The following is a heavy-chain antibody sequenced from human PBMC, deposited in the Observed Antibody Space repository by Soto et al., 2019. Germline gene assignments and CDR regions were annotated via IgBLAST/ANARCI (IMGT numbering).Heavy chain of an antibody. V-gene: IGHV1-69*13. D-gene: IGHD6-13*01. J-gene: IGHJ6*01. CDR1: GGPFSSYA. CDR3: ASLEAADGMDV. CDR2: IIPIFGTA. Sequence: SVKVSFKASGGPFSSYAISLVRQAPGQGLEWMGGIIPIFGTANYAQKFQGRVTITADESTSTAYMELSSLRSEDTAVYYCASLEAADGMDVWGQGTTVTVSS.